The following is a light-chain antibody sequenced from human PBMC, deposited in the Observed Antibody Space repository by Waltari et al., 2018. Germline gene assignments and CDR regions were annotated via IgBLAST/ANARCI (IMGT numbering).Light chain of an antibody. CDR2: GNN. CDR3: APWDDYLGGV. J-gene: IGLJ3*02. V-gene: IGLV1-44*01. CDR1: SSNIGTNT. Sequence: QSVLTQPPSASGTPGQRVTISCSGSSSNIGTNTVNWYQQVPGAAPKLLIYGNNQRPSVVPYRFSASKSGTSASLAISGLQSEYDADYYCAPWDDYLGGVFGGWTKLTVL.